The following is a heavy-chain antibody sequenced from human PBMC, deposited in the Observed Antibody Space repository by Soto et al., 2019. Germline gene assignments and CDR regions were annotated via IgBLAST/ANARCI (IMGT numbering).Heavy chain of an antibody. Sequence: PGESLKISCKGSGYSFTSYWISWVGQMPGKGLEWMGRIDPSDSYTNYSPSFQGHVTISADKSISTAYLQWSSLKASDTAMYYCARFYIAARPYGMDVWGQGTTVTVSS. CDR1: GYSFTSYW. CDR3: ARFYIAARPYGMDV. V-gene: IGHV5-10-1*01. CDR2: IDPSDSYT. D-gene: IGHD6-6*01. J-gene: IGHJ6*02.